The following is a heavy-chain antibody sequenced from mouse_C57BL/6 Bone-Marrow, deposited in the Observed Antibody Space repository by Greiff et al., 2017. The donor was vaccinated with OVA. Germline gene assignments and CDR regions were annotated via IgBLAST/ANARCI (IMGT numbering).Heavy chain of an antibody. CDR3: VRQGYYYGSSYGYFDV. V-gene: IGHV10-1*01. CDR2: IRSKSNNYAT. CDR1: GFSFNTYA. Sequence: EVQLVESGGGLVQPKGSLKLSCAASGFSFNTYAMNWVRQAPGKGLEWVARIRSKSNNYATYYADSVKDRFTISRDDSESMLYLQMNNLKTEDTAMYYCVRQGYYYGSSYGYFDVWGTGTTVTVSS. J-gene: IGHJ1*03. D-gene: IGHD1-1*01.